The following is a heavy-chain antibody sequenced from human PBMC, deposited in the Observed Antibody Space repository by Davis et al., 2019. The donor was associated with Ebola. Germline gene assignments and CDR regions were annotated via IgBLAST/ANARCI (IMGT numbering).Heavy chain of an antibody. CDR1: GFTFSSYA. CDR2: ISYDGSNK. CDR3: ARGSGYCSSTSCPVSRHAFDI. Sequence: PGGSLRLSCAASGFTFSSYAMHWVRQAPGKGLEWVAVISYDGSNKYYADSVKGRFTISRDNSKNTLYLQMNSLRAEDTAVYYCARGSGYCSSTSCPVSRHAFDIWGQGTMVTVSS. V-gene: IGHV3-30-3*01. D-gene: IGHD2-2*01. J-gene: IGHJ3*02.